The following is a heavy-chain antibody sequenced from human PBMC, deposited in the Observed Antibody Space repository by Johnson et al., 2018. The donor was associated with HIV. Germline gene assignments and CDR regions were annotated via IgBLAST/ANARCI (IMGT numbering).Heavy chain of an antibody. D-gene: IGHD2-21*02. Sequence: VQLVESGGGVVQPGGSLRLSCVASGFTFSSYGMHWVRQAPGKGLEWVAFIRYDGSNKYYADSVKGRFTISRDNSKNTLYLQMNSLRAEDTAVYYCAKDWDVVVTADDAFDIWGQGTMVTVSS. CDR1: GFTFSSYG. CDR3: AKDWDVVVTADDAFDI. J-gene: IGHJ3*02. CDR2: IRYDGSNK. V-gene: IGHV3-30*02.